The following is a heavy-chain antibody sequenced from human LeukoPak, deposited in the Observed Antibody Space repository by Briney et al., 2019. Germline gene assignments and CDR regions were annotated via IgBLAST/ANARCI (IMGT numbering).Heavy chain of an antibody. Sequence: PGGSLRLSCAASGFTFTTYWMSWVRQAPGKGLEWVANIKQDGSEKYYMDSVKGRFTISRDNAKNSLYLLMSSLRAEDTAVYHCARVAAAVPDQWGQGTLVTVSS. D-gene: IGHD6-13*01. V-gene: IGHV3-7*04. J-gene: IGHJ5*02. CDR2: IKQDGSEK. CDR3: ARVAAAVPDQ. CDR1: GFTFTTYW.